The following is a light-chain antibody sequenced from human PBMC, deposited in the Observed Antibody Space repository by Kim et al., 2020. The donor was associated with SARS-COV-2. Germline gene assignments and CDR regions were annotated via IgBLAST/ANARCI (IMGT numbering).Light chain of an antibody. Sequence: PGEVATLSCRDSQSVDSIYLTWYQQKPGQAPRLLIFAASKRATGIPARFSGSGSGTDFTLIISRVEPEDTAVYYCQQYGGSPPITFGQGTRLEIK. J-gene: IGKJ5*01. CDR3: QQYGGSPPIT. CDR2: AAS. V-gene: IGKV3-20*01. CDR1: QSVDSIY.